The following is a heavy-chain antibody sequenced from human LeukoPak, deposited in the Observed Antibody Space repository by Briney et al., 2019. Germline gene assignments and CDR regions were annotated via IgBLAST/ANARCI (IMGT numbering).Heavy chain of an antibody. J-gene: IGHJ4*02. Sequence: ASVKVSCKASGYTFSSYAIHWVRQAPGQSLEWMGWISAGNGNAKYSQNFQGRVTITRDTSASTAYMELNSLISEDTAVYYCARDQGYRLLHYWGQGTLVTVSS. CDR3: ARDQGYRLLHY. D-gene: IGHD2-2*01. CDR1: GYTFSSYA. V-gene: IGHV1-3*01. CDR2: ISAGNGNA.